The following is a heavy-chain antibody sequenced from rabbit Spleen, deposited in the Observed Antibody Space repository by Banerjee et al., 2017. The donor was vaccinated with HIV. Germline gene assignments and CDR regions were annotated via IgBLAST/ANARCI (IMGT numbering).Heavy chain of an antibody. CDR2: INTATGKD. D-gene: IGHD2-1*01. V-gene: IGHV1S45*01. J-gene: IGHJ4*01. CDR3: ARDLIGVIGWNFNL. CDR1: GFSFSGRDV. Sequence: QEQLEESGRGLVKPEGSLTLTCKASGFSFSGRDVMCWVRQAPGKGLEWIACINTATGKDVYASWAKGRFTISKSSSTTVTLRMTSLTAADRATYFCARDLIGVIGWNFNLWGPGTLVTVS.